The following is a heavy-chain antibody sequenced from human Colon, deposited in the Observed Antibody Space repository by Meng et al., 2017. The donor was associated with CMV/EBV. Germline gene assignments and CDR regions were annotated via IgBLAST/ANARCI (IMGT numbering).Heavy chain of an antibody. CDR1: GYTFPNAG. CDR2: VSTNNGDT. D-gene: IGHD3-22*01. J-gene: IGHJ4*02. V-gene: IGHV1-18*01. CDR3: ARLGYYDNSGIPRPFDY. Sequence: QVLLVQSGAQVKKPGAAVKVSCQASGYTFPNAGISWVRQAPGQGLEWMGWVSTNNGDTKYAQRLQGRVTMTTDTSTNTAYMELRTLRSDDTAVYYCARLGYYDNSGIPRPFDYRGQGTLGTVS.